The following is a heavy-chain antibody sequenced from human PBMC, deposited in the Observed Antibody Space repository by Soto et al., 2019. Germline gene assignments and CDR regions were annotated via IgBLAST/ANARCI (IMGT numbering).Heavy chain of an antibody. Sequence: PSETLSLTCTVSGDSISSYYWSWIRQPPGKGLEWIGYVYYSGSTNYTPSLKSRVTISVDTSKNQFSLKLSSVTAADTAVYYCARDGHGGNQFDYWGQGTLVTVSS. J-gene: IGHJ4*02. V-gene: IGHV4-59*01. CDR2: VYYSGST. D-gene: IGHD2-15*01. CDR3: ARDGHGGNQFDY. CDR1: GDSISSYY.